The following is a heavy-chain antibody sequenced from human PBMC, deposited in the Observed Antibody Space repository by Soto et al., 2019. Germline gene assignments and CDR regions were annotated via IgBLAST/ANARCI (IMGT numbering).Heavy chain of an antibody. V-gene: IGHV4-59*01. J-gene: IGHJ6*02. CDR1: GGSISRFY. Sequence: LYLTCTVPGGSISRFYWRWSRQPPGQGLEWIGYIYYSGSTHYNPSLKSRVTISVDTSKNQFSLKLSSVTAADTAVYYCAREGCSSISCLPPYYYNAMDVWGPGTMGTGCS. CDR3: AREGCSSISCLPPYYYNAMDV. CDR2: IYYSGST. D-gene: IGHD2-2*01.